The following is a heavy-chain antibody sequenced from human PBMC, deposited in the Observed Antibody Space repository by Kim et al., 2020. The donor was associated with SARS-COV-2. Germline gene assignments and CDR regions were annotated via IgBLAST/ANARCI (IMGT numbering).Heavy chain of an antibody. CDR1: GGSTNDYY. D-gene: IGHD3-22*01. J-gene: IGHJ4*02. Sequence: SETLSLTCTISGGSTNDYYWSWLRQPPGEGLEWIGYIYYNGNTYHNGNTNYNPSLKSRVTISRDTSKEKFSLTVTSVTAADTAIYFCARGGEGYDPRIGGYFALYVHNGGRGRLVTVSS. CDR2: IYYNGNTYHNGNT. V-gene: IGHV4-59*01. CDR3: ARGGEGYDPRIGGYFALYVHN.